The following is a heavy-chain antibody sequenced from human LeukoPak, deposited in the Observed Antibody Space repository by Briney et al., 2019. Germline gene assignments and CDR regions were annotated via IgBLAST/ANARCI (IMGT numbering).Heavy chain of an antibody. V-gene: IGHV5-51*01. J-gene: IGHJ6*02. Sequence: GESLKISYKGSGYYFTSYWIGWVRQMPGKGLEWMGIIYPGDSDTRYNPSFQGQVTISADKSISTAYLQWSSLKASDTAMYYCARLGRGYSSPMDVWGQGTTVIVSS. CDR3: ARLGRGYSSPMDV. D-gene: IGHD6-13*01. CDR2: IYPGDSDT. CDR1: GYYFTSYW.